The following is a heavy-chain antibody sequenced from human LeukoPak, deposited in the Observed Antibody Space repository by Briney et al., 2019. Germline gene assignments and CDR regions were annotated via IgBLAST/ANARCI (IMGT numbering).Heavy chain of an antibody. D-gene: IGHD1-26*01. J-gene: IGHJ5*02. CDR1: GFTFSSYS. CDR3: ARDQSAGAQNWFDP. V-gene: IGHV3-21*01. Sequence: GGSLRLSCAASGFTFSSYSMNWVRQAPGKGLEWVSSISSSSSYIYYADSVKGRFTISRDNAKNSLYLQMNSLRAEDTAVYYCARDQSAGAQNWFDPWGQGTLVTVSS. CDR2: ISSSSSYI.